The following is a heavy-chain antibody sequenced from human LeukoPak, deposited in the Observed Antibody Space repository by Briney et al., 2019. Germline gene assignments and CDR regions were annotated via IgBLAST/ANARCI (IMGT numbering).Heavy chain of an antibody. J-gene: IGHJ4*02. D-gene: IGHD3-9*01. CDR1: GFTFSDYY. CDR3: ARYDIFTDEGVPPEYYFDY. CDR2: ISSSSSYT. Sequence: GGSLRLSCAASGFTFSDYYMSWIRQAPGKGLEWVSYISSSSSYTNYADSVKGRFTISRDNAKNSLYLQMNSLRAEDTAVYYCARYDIFTDEGVPPEYYFDYWGQGTLVTVSS. V-gene: IGHV3-11*06.